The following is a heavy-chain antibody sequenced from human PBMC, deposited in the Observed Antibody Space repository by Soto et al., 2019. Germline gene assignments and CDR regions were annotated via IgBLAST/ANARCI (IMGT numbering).Heavy chain of an antibody. CDR3: ARDHCGGDCYSGVDS. D-gene: IGHD2-21*02. CDR2: INPNSGGT. J-gene: IGHJ4*02. CDR1: GYTFTGYY. V-gene: IGHV1-2*04. Sequence: QVQLVQSGAEVKKPGASVKVSCKASGYTFTGYYMHWVRQAPGQGLEWMGWINPNSGGTNYAQKFQGWVTMTRDTAXXTAYVELSRLRSDDTAVYYCARDHCGGDCYSGVDSWGQGTLVTVSS.